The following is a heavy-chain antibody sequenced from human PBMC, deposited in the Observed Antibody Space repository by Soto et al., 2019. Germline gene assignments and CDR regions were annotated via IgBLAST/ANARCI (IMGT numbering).Heavy chain of an antibody. CDR2: IHYSGGV. D-gene: IGHD4-17*01. CDR1: GGSISSDHYH. Sequence: QVQLQESGPGLARPSQTLSLTCTVSGGSISSDHYHWTWIRQTPGKGLEWIGYIHYSGGVYYNPSLQIRVTMSVDTSKNLFSLQLSSVTAADTAVYFCVREDYGGDRDYYGLDVWGQGTTVTVS. CDR3: VREDYGGDRDYYGLDV. V-gene: IGHV4-30-4*01. J-gene: IGHJ6*02.